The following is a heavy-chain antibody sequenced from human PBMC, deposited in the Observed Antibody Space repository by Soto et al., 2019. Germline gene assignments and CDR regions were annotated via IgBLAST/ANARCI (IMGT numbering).Heavy chain of an antibody. CDR3: ARDRPPGIYFDY. CDR2: IYYSGST. V-gene: IGHV4-59*01. J-gene: IGHJ4*02. Sequence: SXTLSLTCTVSGGSMSSYYWSWIRQPPGKGLEWIGYIYYSGSTNYNPSLKSRVTISVDTSKNQFSLKLSSVTAADTAVYYCARDRPPGIYFDYWGQGTLVTVSS. D-gene: IGHD2-21*01. CDR1: GGSMSSYY.